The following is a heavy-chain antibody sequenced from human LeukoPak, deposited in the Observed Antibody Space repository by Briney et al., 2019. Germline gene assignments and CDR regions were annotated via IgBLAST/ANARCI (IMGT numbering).Heavy chain of an antibody. CDR3: AKQGTPNYDILTGYYKPWNAFDI. V-gene: IGHV3-23*01. CDR2: ISGSGGST. J-gene: IGHJ3*02. D-gene: IGHD3-9*01. Sequence: GGSLRLSCAASGFTFSSYGMSWVRQAPGKGLEWVSAISGSGGSTYYADSVKGRFTISRDNSKNTLYLQMNSLRAEDTAVYYCAKQGTPNYDILTGYYKPWNAFDIWGQGTMVTVSS. CDR1: GFTFSSYG.